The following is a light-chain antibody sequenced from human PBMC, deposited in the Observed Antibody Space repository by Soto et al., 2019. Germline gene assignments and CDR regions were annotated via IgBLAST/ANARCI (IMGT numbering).Light chain of an antibody. CDR2: DVI. Sequence: QSALTQPASVSGSPGQSITISCTGTSSDVGGYNYVSWYQQHPGKAPKLMIYDVINRPSGVSNRFSGSKSGNTASLTISGLQAEDEADYYCISYTTSDTLVFGTGTKLTVL. V-gene: IGLV2-14*03. CDR3: ISYTTSDTLV. J-gene: IGLJ1*01. CDR1: SSDVGGYNY.